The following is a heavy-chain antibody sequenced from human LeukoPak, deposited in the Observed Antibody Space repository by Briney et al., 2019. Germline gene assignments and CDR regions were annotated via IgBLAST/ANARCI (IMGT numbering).Heavy chain of an antibody. Sequence: SETLSLTCAVSTDSITSGAYSWSWIRQSPGKGLEWIGYINPSGMTNYNPSLKSRVTISVDKSKNQFSLNLSSVTAADTAVYYCARLITAGGIDYWGQGTLVTVSS. CDR1: TDSITSGAYS. CDR2: INPSGMT. D-gene: IGHD6-13*01. CDR3: ARLITAGGIDY. V-gene: IGHV4-30-2*06. J-gene: IGHJ4*02.